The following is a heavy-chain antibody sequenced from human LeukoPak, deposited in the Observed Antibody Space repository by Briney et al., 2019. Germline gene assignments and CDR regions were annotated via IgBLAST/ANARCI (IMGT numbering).Heavy chain of an antibody. Sequence: PGGSLRLSCAASGFTFSNYWMHWVRQVPGKGLVWVSRINPDGRDISYADSVRGRFTISRDNAKNKLVLQMNSLRADDTAVYYCVKLTYIWVFDDFDLWGPGTMVTVSS. V-gene: IGHV3-74*01. CDR3: VKLTYIWVFDDFDL. CDR1: GFTFSNYW. CDR2: INPDGRDI. D-gene: IGHD1-1*01. J-gene: IGHJ3*01.